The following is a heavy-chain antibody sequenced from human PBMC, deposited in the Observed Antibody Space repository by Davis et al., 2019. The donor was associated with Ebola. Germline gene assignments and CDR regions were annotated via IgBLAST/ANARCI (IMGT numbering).Heavy chain of an antibody. Sequence: GESLKISCAASGFTFSSYGMHWVRQAPGKGLEWVAVISYDGSNKYYADSVKGRFTISRDNSKNTLYLQMNSLRAEDTAVYYCANTLYDSSGYPDYWGQGTLVTVSS. D-gene: IGHD3-22*01. CDR1: GFTFSSYG. J-gene: IGHJ4*02. CDR3: ANTLYDSSGYPDY. CDR2: ISYDGSNK. V-gene: IGHV3-30*18.